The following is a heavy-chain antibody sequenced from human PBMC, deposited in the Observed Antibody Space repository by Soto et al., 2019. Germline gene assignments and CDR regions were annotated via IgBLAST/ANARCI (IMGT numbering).Heavy chain of an antibody. V-gene: IGHV1-69*04. CDR1: GGTFSSYT. D-gene: IGHD2-2*01. Sequence: SVKVSCKASGGTFSSYTISWLRQAPGQGLEWMGRIIPILGIANYAQKFQGRVTITADESTSTAYMELSSLRSEDTAVYYCARESVVVVPAAMDYWGQGTLVTVSS. CDR3: ARESVVVVPAAMDY. CDR2: IIPILGIA. J-gene: IGHJ4*02.